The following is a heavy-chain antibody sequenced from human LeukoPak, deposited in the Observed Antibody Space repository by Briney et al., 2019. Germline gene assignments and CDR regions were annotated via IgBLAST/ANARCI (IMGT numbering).Heavy chain of an antibody. CDR3: ARDRYYYVSGSYRLFDY. CDR2: IHTSGST. D-gene: IGHD3-10*01. Sequence: AETLSLTCSVSGGSISSYYWSWIRQPAGKGLEWIGRIHTSGSTNYNPSLKSRVTMSVDTSKNQFSLKLSSVTAADTAVYYCARDRYYYVSGSYRLFDYWGQGTLVTVSS. J-gene: IGHJ4*02. CDR1: GGSISSYY. V-gene: IGHV4-4*07.